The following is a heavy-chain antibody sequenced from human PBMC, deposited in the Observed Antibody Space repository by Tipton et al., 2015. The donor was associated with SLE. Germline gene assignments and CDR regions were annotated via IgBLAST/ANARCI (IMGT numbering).Heavy chain of an antibody. D-gene: IGHD3-3*01. V-gene: IGHV4-34*01. CDR2: INHSGST. Sequence: TLSLTCAVYGGSFSGYYWSWIRQPPGKGLEWIGEINHSGSTNYNPSLKSRVTISVDTSKNQFSLKLSSVTAADTAVYYCASQYYDFWSGYPGWFDPWGQGTLVTVSS. J-gene: IGHJ5*02. CDR1: GGSFSGYY. CDR3: ASQYYDFWSGYPGWFDP.